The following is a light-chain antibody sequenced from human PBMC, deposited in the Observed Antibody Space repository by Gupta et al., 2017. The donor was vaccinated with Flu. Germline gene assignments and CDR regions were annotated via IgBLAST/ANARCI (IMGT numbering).Light chain of an antibody. Sequence: ATQMTQSPSSLSASVGDRVTITCRASQGIGNELGWYQQKPGKAPKVLIYAASNLQSGVPSRFSGSGSGTAFTLTIISLLPADFATYYCRQDYDFPRTFGQGTRLEFK. CDR2: AAS. CDR3: RQDYDFPRT. CDR1: QGIGNE. V-gene: IGKV1-6*01. J-gene: IGKJ1*01.